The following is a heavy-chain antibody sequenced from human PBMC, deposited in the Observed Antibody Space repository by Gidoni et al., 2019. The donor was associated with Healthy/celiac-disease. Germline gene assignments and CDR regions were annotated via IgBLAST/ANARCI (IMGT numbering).Heavy chain of an antibody. J-gene: IGHJ6*02. V-gene: IGHV3-23*01. CDR1: EFTFSSYA. Sequence: EVPLLESGGGLVQPGGALRLSCAASEFTFSSYAMSWVRQAPGKGLEWVSCIRGSGGSTYYADSVKGRFTISRDNSKNTLYLQMNSLRAEDTAVYYCAKAIYYDSSGYPPYYYGMDVWGQGTTVTVSS. D-gene: IGHD3-22*01. CDR2: IRGSGGST. CDR3: AKAIYYDSSGYPPYYYGMDV.